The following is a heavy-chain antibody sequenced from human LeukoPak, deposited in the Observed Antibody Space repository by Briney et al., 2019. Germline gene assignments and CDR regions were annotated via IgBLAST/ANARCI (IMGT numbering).Heavy chain of an antibody. CDR2: IYTSGST. CDR3: ARDTASYGDPYYFDY. J-gene: IGHJ4*02. Sequence: PSETLSLTSTVSGGSISSYYWSWIRQPAGKGLEWIGRIYTSGSTNYNPSLKSRVTMSVDTSKNQFSLKLSSVTAADTAVYYCARDTASYGDPYYFDYWGQGTLVTVSS. CDR1: GGSISSYY. V-gene: IGHV4-4*07. D-gene: IGHD4-17*01.